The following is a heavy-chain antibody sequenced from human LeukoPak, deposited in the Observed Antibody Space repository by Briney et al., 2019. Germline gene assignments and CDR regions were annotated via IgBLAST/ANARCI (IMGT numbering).Heavy chain of an antibody. J-gene: IGHJ6*03. D-gene: IGHD1-26*01. CDR3: ARGQRAHVEWYYYMDV. CDR1: GFTFSSYA. CDR2: ISYDGSNK. V-gene: IGHV3-30*04. Sequence: PGRSLRLSCAASGFTFSSYAMHWVRQAPGKGLEWVAVISYDGSNKYYADSVKGRFTISRDNSKNTLYLQMNSLRADDTAVYYCARGQRAHVEWYYYMDVWGQGTLVTVSS.